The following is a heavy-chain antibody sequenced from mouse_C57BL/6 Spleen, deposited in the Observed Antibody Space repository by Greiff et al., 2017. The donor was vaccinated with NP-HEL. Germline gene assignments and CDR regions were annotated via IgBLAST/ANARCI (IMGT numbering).Heavy chain of an antibody. CDR2: IDPEDGEK. J-gene: IGHJ2*01. V-gene: IGHV14-2*01. D-gene: IGHD1-1*01. Sequence: DVKLQESGAELVKPGASVKLSCTASGFNIKDYYMHWVKQRTEQGLEWIGRIDPEDGEKKYAPKFQGKATITADTSSNTAYLQLSSLTSEDTAVYYCARESPYGSSPFDYWGQGTTRTVSS. CDR3: ARESPYGSSPFDY. CDR1: GFNIKDYY.